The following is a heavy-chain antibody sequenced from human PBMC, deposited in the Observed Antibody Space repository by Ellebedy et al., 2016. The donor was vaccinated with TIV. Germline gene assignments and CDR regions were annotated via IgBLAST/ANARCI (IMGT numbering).Heavy chain of an antibody. CDR2: IYYSGST. V-gene: IGHV4-59*12. Sequence: SETLSLXCTVSGCSISSYYWSWIRQPPGKGLEWIGYIYYSGSTNYNPSLKSRVTISVDKSKNQFSLKLSSVTAADTAVYYCARGIVGAAEIYFDYWGQGTLVTVSS. J-gene: IGHJ4*02. D-gene: IGHD1-26*01. CDR3: ARGIVGAAEIYFDY. CDR1: GCSISSYY.